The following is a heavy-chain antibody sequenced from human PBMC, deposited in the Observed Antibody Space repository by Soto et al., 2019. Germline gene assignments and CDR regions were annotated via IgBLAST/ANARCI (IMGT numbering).Heavy chain of an antibody. Sequence: QVQLVQSGAEVKTPGSSVKVSCKASGGTFSSYSINWVRQAPGQGLEWMGRLIPMFGTADYAQRFQGRVTFTADESSNTASMEVTNVTSDDTAVYYCARAVVLTFTRYYDMDVWGQGTTVTVSS. CDR1: GGTFSSYS. CDR3: ARAVVLTFTRYYDMDV. J-gene: IGHJ6*02. V-gene: IGHV1-69*18. D-gene: IGHD3-22*01. CDR2: LIPMFGTA.